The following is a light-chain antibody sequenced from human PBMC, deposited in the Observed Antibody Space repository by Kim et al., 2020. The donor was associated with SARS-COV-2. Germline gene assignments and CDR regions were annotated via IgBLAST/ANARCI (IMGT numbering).Light chain of an antibody. V-gene: IGKV3-20*01. CDR1: QSISNT. Sequence: SWSPGERATLSCRASQSISNTLAWYQHKPGQSPRVFIYGVSSRGAGVPDRFTGSGSGTDFSLTISRLEPEDSAIYYCQHYGSASLNFGQGTKLEIK. CDR3: QHYGSASLN. CDR2: GVS. J-gene: IGKJ2*01.